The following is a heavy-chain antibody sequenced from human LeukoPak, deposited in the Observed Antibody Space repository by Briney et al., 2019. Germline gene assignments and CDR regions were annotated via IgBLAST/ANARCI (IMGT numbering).Heavy chain of an antibody. CDR3: ARDGRRTSTASHRRGYYYYGMDV. Sequence: GGSLRLSCAASGFTFSSYAMSWVRQAPGKGLEWVAVIWYDGSNKYYADSVKGRFTISRDNSKNTLYLQMNSLRAEDTAVYYSARDGRRTSTASHRRGYYYYGMDVWGQGTTVTVSS. D-gene: IGHD5-18*01. V-gene: IGHV3-33*08. CDR2: IWYDGSNK. J-gene: IGHJ6*02. CDR1: GFTFSSYA.